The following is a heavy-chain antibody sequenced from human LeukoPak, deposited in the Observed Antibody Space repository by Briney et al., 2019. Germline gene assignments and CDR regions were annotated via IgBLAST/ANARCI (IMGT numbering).Heavy chain of an antibody. J-gene: IGHJ5*02. CDR3: GRDYYDLLTSYPSPWFDP. V-gene: IGHV1-46*01. CDR2: INPSGGNT. CDR1: GYTFTSYY. D-gene: IGHD3-9*01. Sequence: ASVKVSCKASGYTFTSYYIHWVRQAPGQGLEWMGIINPSGGNTNYAQKFQGRVTMTRDMSTSTVYMELSSLRSEDTAVYYCGRDYYDLLTSYPSPWFDPWGQGTLVTVSS.